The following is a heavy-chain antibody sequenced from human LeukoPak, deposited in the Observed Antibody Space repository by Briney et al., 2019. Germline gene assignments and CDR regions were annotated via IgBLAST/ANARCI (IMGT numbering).Heavy chain of an antibody. Sequence: GGSLRLSCSTSGFVFSFNAMHWVRQAPGKGLEWVAFIRSDGSDKFYADFVRGRVTISRDNSKNTLYLQTNSLRVEDTAVYYCAKDRGYSSDYWGQGTLVTVSS. J-gene: IGHJ4*02. V-gene: IGHV3-30*02. CDR3: AKDRGYSSDY. D-gene: IGHD5-18*01. CDR2: IRSDGSDK. CDR1: GFVFSFNA.